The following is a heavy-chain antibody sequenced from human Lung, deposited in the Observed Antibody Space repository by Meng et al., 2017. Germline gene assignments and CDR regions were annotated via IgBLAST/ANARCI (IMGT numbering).Heavy chain of an antibody. CDR2: INTYNSKT. V-gene: IGHV1-18*01. CDR3: ATRGNPYLNC. Sequence: QGPLVQAGAEVKKPGASVKVACEASGYTLSSDGFSWVRQAPGQGLEWLGWINTYNSKTDYAQKFQGRITMTTDTFTSTAYMELRNLRSDDTAVYYCATRGNPYLNCWGQGTLVTVSS. J-gene: IGHJ4*02. CDR1: GYTLSSDG.